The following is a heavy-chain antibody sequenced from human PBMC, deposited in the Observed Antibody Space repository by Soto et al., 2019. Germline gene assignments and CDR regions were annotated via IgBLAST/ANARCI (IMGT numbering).Heavy chain of an antibody. V-gene: IGHV1-69*13. Sequence: SLPVSCKSSVGTFSSYAIICVRQAPGQGLEWMGGIIPIFGTANYAQKFQGRVTITADESTSTAYMELSSLRSEDTAVYYCARGPFTDSYYYYGMDGWGKGTTVT. CDR1: VGTFSSYA. J-gene: IGHJ6*04. D-gene: IGHD4-4*01. CDR3: ARGPFTDSYYYYGMDG. CDR2: IIPIFGTA.